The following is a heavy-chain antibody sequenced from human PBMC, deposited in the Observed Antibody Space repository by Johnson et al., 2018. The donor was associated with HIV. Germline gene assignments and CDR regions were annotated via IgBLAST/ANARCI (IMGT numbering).Heavy chain of an antibody. CDR1: GFTFSSYA. J-gene: IGHJ3*02. D-gene: IGHD3-10*01. CDR2: ISYDGSNK. Sequence: VQLVESGGGVVQPGRSLRLSCAASGFTFSSYAMYWVRQAPGKGLEWVAVISYDGSNKYYADSVKGRFTISRDNSKNTLYLQMNSLRAEDTAVYYCAREGFWGSGSYYNPDAFDIWGQGTMVTVSS. V-gene: IGHV3-30-3*01. CDR3: AREGFWGSGSYYNPDAFDI.